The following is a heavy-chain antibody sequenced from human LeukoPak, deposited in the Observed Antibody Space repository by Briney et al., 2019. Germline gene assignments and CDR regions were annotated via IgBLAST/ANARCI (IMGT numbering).Heavy chain of an antibody. V-gene: IGHV4-59*01. CDR3: LRGVGCWWFDP. CDR1: GRSISSYY. D-gene: IGHD2-8*01. CDR2: IYYSGST. J-gene: IGHJ5*02. Sequence: SETLSLTCTVSGRSISSYYWSWIRHPPGKGLEWIGYIYYSGSTNYHPSLKSRVTISVDTSKNQFSLKLSSVTAADTAVYYCLRGVGCWWFDPWGQGTLVIVSS.